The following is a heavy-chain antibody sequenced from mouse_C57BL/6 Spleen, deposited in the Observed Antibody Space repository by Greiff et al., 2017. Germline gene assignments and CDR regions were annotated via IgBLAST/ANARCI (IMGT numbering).Heavy chain of an antibody. Sequence: VQLQQPGAELVRPGTSVKLSCKASGYTFTSYWMHWVKQRPGQGLEWIGVIDPSDSYTNYNQKFKGKATLTVDTSSSTAYMQLSSLTSEDSAVYYCARGQLGYYAMDYWGQGTSVTVSS. CDR1: GYTFTSYW. D-gene: IGHD3-3*01. CDR3: ARGQLGYYAMDY. V-gene: IGHV1-59*01. J-gene: IGHJ4*01. CDR2: IDPSDSYT.